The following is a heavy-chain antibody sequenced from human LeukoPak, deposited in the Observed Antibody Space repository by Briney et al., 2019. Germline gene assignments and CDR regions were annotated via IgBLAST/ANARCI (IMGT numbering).Heavy chain of an antibody. Sequence: GGSLRLSCVGSGFRFSNHQMNWVRQAPGKGLEWVAKIKEDGGEKHYVDSVRGRFTISRDSAKNSLYLQMNSLRAEDTAVYYCARGPYSSNWYVDYWGQGTLVTVAS. CDR2: IKEDGGEK. CDR1: GFRFSNHQ. V-gene: IGHV3-7*02. CDR3: ARGPYSSNWYVDY. D-gene: IGHD6-13*01. J-gene: IGHJ4*02.